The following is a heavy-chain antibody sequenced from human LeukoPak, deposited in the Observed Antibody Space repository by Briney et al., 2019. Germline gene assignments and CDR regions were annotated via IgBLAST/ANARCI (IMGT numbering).Heavy chain of an antibody. J-gene: IGHJ4*02. Sequence: ASVKVPCKASGGTFSSYAISWVRQAPGQGLEWMGRIIPILGIANYAQKFQGRVTITADKSTSTAYMELSSLRSEDTAVYYCASLDYDSSGYYNDCWGQGTLVTVSS. CDR1: GGTFSSYA. V-gene: IGHV1-69*04. CDR3: ASLDYDSSGYYNDC. CDR2: IIPILGIA. D-gene: IGHD3-22*01.